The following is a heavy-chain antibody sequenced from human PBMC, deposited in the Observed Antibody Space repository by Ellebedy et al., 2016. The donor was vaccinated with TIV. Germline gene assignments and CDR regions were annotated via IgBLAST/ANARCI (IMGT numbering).Heavy chain of an antibody. CDR2: IKQDGSEK. CDR3: ARAGGSGSFHSSNFDY. J-gene: IGHJ4*02. Sequence: PGGSLRLSCAASGFTFSSYWMSWVRKAPGKGLEWVANIKQDGSEKYYVDSVKGRFTISRDNAKNSLYLQMNSLRAEDTAMYYCARAGGSGSFHSSNFDYWGQGALATVSS. D-gene: IGHD3-10*01. CDR1: GFTFSSYW. V-gene: IGHV3-7*02.